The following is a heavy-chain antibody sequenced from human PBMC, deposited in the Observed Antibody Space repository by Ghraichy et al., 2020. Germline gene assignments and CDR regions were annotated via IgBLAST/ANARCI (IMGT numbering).Heavy chain of an antibody. J-gene: IGHJ4*02. CDR1: GFTFSSYA. Sequence: GGSLRLSCAASGFTFSSYAMHWVRQAPGKGLEWVAVISYDGSNKYYADSVKGRFTISRDNSKNTLYLQMNSLRAEDTAVYYWARGPELEGAPDSSGTPTFDYWGQGTLVTVSS. V-gene: IGHV3-30*04. CDR2: ISYDGSNK. D-gene: IGHD3-22*01. CDR3: ARGPELEGAPDSSGTPTFDY.